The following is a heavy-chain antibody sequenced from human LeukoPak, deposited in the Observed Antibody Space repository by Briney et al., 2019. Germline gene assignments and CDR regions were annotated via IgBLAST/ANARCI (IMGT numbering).Heavy chain of an antibody. CDR1: GFTASSNY. V-gene: IGHV3-66*01. J-gene: IGHJ4*02. CDR3: VRGHYYDSSGYYFFDY. Sequence: PGGSLRLSCAASGFTASSNYMSWVRQAPGKGLEWVSVIYSGGSTYYADSVKGRFTISRDNSKNTLYLQMNSLRAEDTAVYYCVRGHYYDSSGYYFFDYWGQGTLVTVSS. D-gene: IGHD3-22*01. CDR2: IYSGGST.